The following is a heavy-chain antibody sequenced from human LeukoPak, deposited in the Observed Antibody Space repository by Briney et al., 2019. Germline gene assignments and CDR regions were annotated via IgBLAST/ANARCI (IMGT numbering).Heavy chain of an antibody. Sequence: PGGSLRLSCTASGFTFGDYAMSWVCQAPGKGLEWVGFIRSKAYGGTTEYAASVKGRFTISRDDSKSIAYLQMNSLKTEDTAVYYCTRSYMVRGVMNWFDPWGQGTLVTVSS. CDR2: IRSKAYGGTT. J-gene: IGHJ5*02. CDR1: GFTFGDYA. CDR3: TRSYMVRGVMNWFDP. D-gene: IGHD3-10*01. V-gene: IGHV3-49*04.